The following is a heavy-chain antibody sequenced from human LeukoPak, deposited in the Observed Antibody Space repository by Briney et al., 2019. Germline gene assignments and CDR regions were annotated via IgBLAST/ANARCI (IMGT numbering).Heavy chain of an antibody. CDR3: AKESPVTHRAFDL. V-gene: IGHV3-30*18. CDR1: GFTLTSFG. Sequence: PGGSLRLSCAASGFTLTSFGMHWVRQAPGKGLEWVAFMSHDRSNEYYADSVKGRFTISRDTSKNTLFLQMNSLRVEDTAVYYCAKESPVTHRAFDLWGRGTLVTVSS. J-gene: IGHJ2*01. D-gene: IGHD2-21*02. CDR2: MSHDRSNE.